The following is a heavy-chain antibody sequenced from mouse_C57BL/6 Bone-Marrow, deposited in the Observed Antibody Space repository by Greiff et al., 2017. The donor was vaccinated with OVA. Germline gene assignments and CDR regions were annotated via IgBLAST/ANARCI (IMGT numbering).Heavy chain of an antibody. CDR1: GYTFTSYW. CDR2: IHPNSGST. J-gene: IGHJ4*01. V-gene: IGHV1-64*01. D-gene: IGHD1-1*01. Sequence: QVQLQQPGAELVKPGASVKLSCKASGYTFTSYWMHWVKQRPGQGLEWIGMIHPNSGSTNYNEKFKSKATLTVDKSSSTAYMQLSSLTSEDSAVYYCARWSITTVVAKAMDYWGQGTSVTVSS. CDR3: ARWSITTVVAKAMDY.